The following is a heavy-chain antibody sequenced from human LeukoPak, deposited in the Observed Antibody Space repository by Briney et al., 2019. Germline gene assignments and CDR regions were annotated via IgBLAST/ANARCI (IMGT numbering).Heavy chain of an antibody. V-gene: IGHV2-5*01. Sequence: SGPTLVKPTQTLTLTCTFSGFSLSTSGVGVGWIRQPPGKALEWLALIYWNDDKRYSPSLKSRLTITKDTSKNQVVLTMTNMDPVDTATYYCAHVRQLMTTVIFFDYWGQGTLVTVSS. CDR3: AHVRQLMTTVIFFDY. CDR1: GFSLSTSGVG. D-gene: IGHD4-11*01. CDR2: IYWNDDK. J-gene: IGHJ4*02.